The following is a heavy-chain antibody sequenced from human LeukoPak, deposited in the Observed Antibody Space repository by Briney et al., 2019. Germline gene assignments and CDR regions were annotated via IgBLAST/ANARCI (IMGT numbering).Heavy chain of an antibody. CDR3: ARIEGNYYYYTDV. J-gene: IGHJ6*03. CDR2: IYPSDSDT. Sequence: GESLKISCKGSGYRFTSYWIGWVRQMPGKGLEWMGIIYPSDSDTRYSPSFQGQVTISVDKSITTAYLQWSSLKASDTAMYYCARIEGNYYYYTDVWGKGTTVTVSS. V-gene: IGHV5-51*01. CDR1: GYRFTSYW.